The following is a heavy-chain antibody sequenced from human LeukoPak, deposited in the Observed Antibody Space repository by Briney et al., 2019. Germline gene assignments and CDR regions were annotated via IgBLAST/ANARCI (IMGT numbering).Heavy chain of an antibody. CDR2: INHSGST. CDR3: ARVVHSSGWYFDY. Sequence: PSETLSLTCAVYGGSFSGYYWSWIRQPPGKGLEWIGEINHSGSTNYNPSLKSRVTISVDTSKNQFSLKLSSATAADTAVYYCARVVHSSGWYFDYWGQGTLVTVSS. J-gene: IGHJ4*02. D-gene: IGHD6-19*01. CDR1: GGSFSGYY. V-gene: IGHV4-34*01.